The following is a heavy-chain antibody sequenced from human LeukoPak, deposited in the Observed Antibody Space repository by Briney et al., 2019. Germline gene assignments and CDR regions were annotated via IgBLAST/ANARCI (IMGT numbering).Heavy chain of an antibody. J-gene: IGHJ4*02. D-gene: IGHD1-14*01. Sequence: SVKVSCKASGYTFTSYGISWLRQAPEQGLEWMGGIIPIFGTANYAQKFQGTVTITTDESTSTAYMELSSLRSEDTAVYYCASSVTALGLFDYWGQGTLVTVSS. CDR3: ASSVTALGLFDY. CDR1: GYTFTSYG. CDR2: IIPIFGTA. V-gene: IGHV1-69*05.